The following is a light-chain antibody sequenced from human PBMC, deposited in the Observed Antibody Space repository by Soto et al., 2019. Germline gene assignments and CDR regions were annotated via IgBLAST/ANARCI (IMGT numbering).Light chain of an antibody. V-gene: IGKV1-39*01. CDR1: QTVSTY. CDR2: RAS. J-gene: IGKJ1*01. CDR3: QQSYSSPWT. Sequence: EIHITQSPSSLSASLGDRVTISCRASQTVSTYLHWYRQKPGTAPRLLISRASSVRTGVPPRFSGSGSGRDFTLTISSLRPEDIGTYFCQQSYSSPWTFGPGTKV.